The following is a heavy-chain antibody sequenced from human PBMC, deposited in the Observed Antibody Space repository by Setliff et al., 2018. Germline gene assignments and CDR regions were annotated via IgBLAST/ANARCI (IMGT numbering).Heavy chain of an antibody. CDR2: VHDNGET. CDR3: RLWSHSYHNDY. D-gene: IGHD3-16*02. V-gene: IGHV4-59*02. CDR1: GVSVASHY. Sequence: SETLSLTCTVSGVSVASHYWSWIRQAPGTGLEWIAYVHDNGETNYNPSLKSRATISIDKSKNHFSLRVTSVTAADTAVYYCRLWSHSYHNDYWGQGTLVTVSS. J-gene: IGHJ4*02.